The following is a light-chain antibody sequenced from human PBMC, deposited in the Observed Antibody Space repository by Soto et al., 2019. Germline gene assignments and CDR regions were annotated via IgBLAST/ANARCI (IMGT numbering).Light chain of an antibody. CDR2: AAS. Sequence: DIQMTQSPSSISATLGDRATITRRASQSISSSLNWYQQPTGKAPKLLIYAASSLQSGVPSRFSGRRSGTDFTLTISSLQPEDFATYYCQQSYSNPITFGQGTRLEIK. CDR3: QQSYSNPIT. J-gene: IGKJ5*01. CDR1: QSISSS. V-gene: IGKV1-39*01.